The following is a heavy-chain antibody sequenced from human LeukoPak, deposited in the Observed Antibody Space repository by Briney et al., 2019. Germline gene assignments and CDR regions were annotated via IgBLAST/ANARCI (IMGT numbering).Heavy chain of an antibody. CDR3: ARASYSYDISGWVPFDY. CDR2: IYYSGST. Sequence: SSETLSLTCTVSGDSISSTAHYWGWLRQPPGKGLEWIGYIYYSGSTNYNPSLKSRVTISVDTSKNQFSLKLSSVTAADTAVYYCARASYSYDISGWVPFDYWGQGTLVTVSS. V-gene: IGHV4-61*05. J-gene: IGHJ4*02. D-gene: IGHD3-22*01. CDR1: GDSISSTAHY.